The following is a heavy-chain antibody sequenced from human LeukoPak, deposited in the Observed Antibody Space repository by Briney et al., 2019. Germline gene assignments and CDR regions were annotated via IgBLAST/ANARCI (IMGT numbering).Heavy chain of an antibody. CDR3: AKDREGFGELPDY. V-gene: IGHV3-9*01. J-gene: IGHJ4*02. D-gene: IGHD3-10*01. Sequence: GRSLRLSCAASGFTFDDYAMHWVRQAPGKGLEWVSGISWNSGSIGYADSVKGRFTISRDNAKNSLYLQMNSLRAEDTALYYCAKDREGFGELPDYWGQGTLVTVSS. CDR2: ISWNSGSI. CDR1: GFTFDDYA.